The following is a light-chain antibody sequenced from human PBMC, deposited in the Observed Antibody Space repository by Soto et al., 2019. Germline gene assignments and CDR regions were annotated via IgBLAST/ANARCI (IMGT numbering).Light chain of an antibody. Sequence: ALTQPASVSGSPGQSITVSCTGTSSDVGGYNYVSWYQQHPGKAPKVMIYDVSKRPSGVSNRFSGSKSGNTASLTISGLQAEDEADYYCNSYTSSSTLPYVFGTGTKVTVL. J-gene: IGLJ1*01. V-gene: IGLV2-14*01. CDR1: SSDVGGYNY. CDR3: NSYTSSSTLPYV. CDR2: DVS.